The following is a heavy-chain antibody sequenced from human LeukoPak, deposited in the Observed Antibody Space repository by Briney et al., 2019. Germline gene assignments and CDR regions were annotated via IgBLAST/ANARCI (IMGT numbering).Heavy chain of an antibody. D-gene: IGHD3-9*01. J-gene: IGHJ4*02. V-gene: IGHV3-53*01. CDR1: GFTVSSNY. Sequence: PGGSLRLSCAASGFTVSSNYMSWVRQAPGKGLEWVSVIYSGGSTYYVDSVKGRFTISRDNAKNSLYLQMNSLGAEDTAVYYCARVSYDILTGYSYIDYWGQGTLVTVSS. CDR2: IYSGGST. CDR3: ARVSYDILTGYSYIDY.